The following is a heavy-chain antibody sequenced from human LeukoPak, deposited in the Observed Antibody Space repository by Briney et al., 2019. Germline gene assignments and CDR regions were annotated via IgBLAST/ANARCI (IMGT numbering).Heavy chain of an antibody. V-gene: IGHV1-2*06. CDR3: ARDRGSGLDAFDI. J-gene: IGHJ3*02. D-gene: IGHD2-15*01. CDR2: INPNSGGT. CDR1: GYTFTGYY. Sequence: ASVKVSCKASGYTFTGYYIHWVRQAPGQGLEWMGRINPNSGGTNYAQKFQGRVTITRDTSISTAYMELSNLKSDDTAVYYCARDRGSGLDAFDIWGQGTMVTVSS.